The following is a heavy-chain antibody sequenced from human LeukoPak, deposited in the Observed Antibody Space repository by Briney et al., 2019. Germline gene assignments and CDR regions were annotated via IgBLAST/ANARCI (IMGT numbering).Heavy chain of an antibody. V-gene: IGHV3-23*01. CDR2: ISATGGTT. J-gene: IGHJ4*02. CDR3: AKMVTAHDY. CDR1: GFTFRNYA. Sequence: PGGSLRLSCAAAGFTFRNYATSWVRQAPGKGLEWVSSISATGGTTYYADSVKGRFTISRDNSKNTLSVQMNSLRAEDTAVYYCAKMVTAHDYWGQGTLVTVSS. D-gene: IGHD2-21*02.